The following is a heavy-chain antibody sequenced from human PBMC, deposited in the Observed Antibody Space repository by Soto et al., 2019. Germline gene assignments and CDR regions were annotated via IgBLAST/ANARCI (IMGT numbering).Heavy chain of an antibody. Sequence: VGSLRLSCAASGFTFSRNGMHWVRQAPGKGLEWVALISYDGTNKYYADSVKGRFTISRDDSKNTLYLQMNSLRAEDTAVYYCAKDRGTYDFWSVYPNWGQGTLVTVSS. CDR2: ISYDGTNK. CDR1: GFTFSRNG. D-gene: IGHD3-3*01. CDR3: AKDRGTYDFWSVYPN. J-gene: IGHJ4*02. V-gene: IGHV3-30*18.